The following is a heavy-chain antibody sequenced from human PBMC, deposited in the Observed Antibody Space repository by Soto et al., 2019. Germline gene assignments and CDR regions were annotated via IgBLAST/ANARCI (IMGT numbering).Heavy chain of an antibody. D-gene: IGHD3-10*01. CDR2: IRTYNGDT. V-gene: IGHV1-18*01. J-gene: IGHJ5*01. Sequence: ASVKVSCKASGYMFMGYGINWVRQAPGQGLEWMGWIRTYNGDTKYARNLQGRVTMTTDTSTSTAYMEMRSLRSDDTAVYYCVRDFDGSGSYYTDSWGPGTLVTVSS. CDR1: GYMFMGYG. CDR3: VRDFDGSGSYYTDS.